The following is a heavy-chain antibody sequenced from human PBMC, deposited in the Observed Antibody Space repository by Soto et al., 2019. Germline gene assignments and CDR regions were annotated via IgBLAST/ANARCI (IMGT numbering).Heavy chain of an antibody. D-gene: IGHD3-10*01. V-gene: IGHV4-31*03. CDR3: ARFWVGNLRSNLLVDS. CDR2: IYYSGST. Sequence: SETLSLTCTVSGGSISSGGYYWSWIRQHPGKGLEWIGYIYYSGSTYYNPSLKSRVIFSVDTSKNQFSLNLNSVTAADTAVYYCARFWVGNLRSNLLVDSWAPGTLVPVSS. J-gene: IGHJ4*02. CDR1: GGSISSGGYY.